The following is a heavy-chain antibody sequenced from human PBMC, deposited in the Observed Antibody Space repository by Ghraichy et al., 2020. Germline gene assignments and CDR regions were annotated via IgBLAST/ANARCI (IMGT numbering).Heavy chain of an antibody. CDR3: AKDTDYGAPIDR. D-gene: IGHD4-17*01. CDR1: GFTFSSYG. CDR2: IRYDGSNK. Sequence: WGSLRLSCAASGFTFSSYGMHWVRQAPGKGLEWVAFIRYDGSNKYYADSVKGRFTISRDSSKNTLYLQMNSLRAEDTAVYYCAKDTDYGAPIDRWGQGTLVTVSS. V-gene: IGHV3-30*02. J-gene: IGHJ4*02.